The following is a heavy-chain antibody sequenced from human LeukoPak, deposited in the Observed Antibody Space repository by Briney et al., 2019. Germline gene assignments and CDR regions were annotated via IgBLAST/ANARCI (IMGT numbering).Heavy chain of an antibody. CDR2: INSDGSWT. J-gene: IGHJ6*02. CDR3: ARNYDSSAYGYGMDV. V-gene: IGHV3-74*01. CDR1: GNYW. Sequence: GGSLRLSCAASGNYWMHWVRQAPGKGLVWVSHINSDGSWTNYADSVKGRFTISRDNAKNTLYLQMNSLRVEDTAVYYCARNYDSSAYGYGMDVWGQGTTVTVSS. D-gene: IGHD3-22*01.